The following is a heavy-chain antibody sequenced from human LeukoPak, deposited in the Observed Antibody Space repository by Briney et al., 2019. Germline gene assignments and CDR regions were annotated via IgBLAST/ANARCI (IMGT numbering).Heavy chain of an antibody. CDR1: GFTFSSYA. Sequence: HPGGSLRLSCAASGFTFSSYAMHWVRQAPGKGLEWVAVISYDGSNKYYADSVKGRFTISRDNSKNTLYLQMNSLRAEDTAVYYCARAAEWELIYYYGMDVWGQGTTVTVSS. D-gene: IGHD1-26*01. J-gene: IGHJ6*02. V-gene: IGHV3-30-3*01. CDR3: ARAAEWELIYYYGMDV. CDR2: ISYDGSNK.